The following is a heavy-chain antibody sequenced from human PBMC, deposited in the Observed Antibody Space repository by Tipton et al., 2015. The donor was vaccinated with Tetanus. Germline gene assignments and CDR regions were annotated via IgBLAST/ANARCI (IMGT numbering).Heavy chain of an antibody. Sequence: SLRLSCEASGFSFEDYGMSWVRQVPGKGLEWVSGIKWNGESTAYADSVKGRFTISRDNAKNSLYLQMNSLRAEDTAVYYCARDSTYLFDYWGQGTLVTVSS. CDR3: ARDSTYLFDY. CDR1: GFSFEDYG. V-gene: IGHV3-20*04. J-gene: IGHJ4*02. CDR2: IKWNGEST. D-gene: IGHD2-2*01.